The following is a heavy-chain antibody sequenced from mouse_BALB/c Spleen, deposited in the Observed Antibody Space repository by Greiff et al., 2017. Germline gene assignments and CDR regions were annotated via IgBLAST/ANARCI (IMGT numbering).Heavy chain of an antibody. J-gene: IGHJ1*01. CDR3: AMITTHFDV. CDR1: GFNIKDTY. CDR2: IDPANGNT. V-gene: IGHV14-3*02. D-gene: IGHD2-4*01. Sequence: VQLQQSGAELVKPGASVKLSCTASGFNIKDTYMHWVKQRPEQGLEWIGRIDPANGNTNYDPKFQGKATITADTSSNTAYLQLSSLTSEDTAVYYCAMITTHFDVWGAGTTVTVSS.